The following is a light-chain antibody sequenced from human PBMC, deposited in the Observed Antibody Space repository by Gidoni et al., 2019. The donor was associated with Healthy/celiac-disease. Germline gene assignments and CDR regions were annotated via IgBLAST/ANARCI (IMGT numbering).Light chain of an antibody. V-gene: IGKV3-20*01. Sequence: EIVLTQSPGTLFLSPGERATLSCRASQSVSSSYLAWYQQKPGQAPRLLIYGASSRATGIPDRFSGSGSGTDFTLTISRLEPEDFAVYYCQQYGSSLRTFXXXTKVEIK. CDR2: GAS. CDR3: QQYGSSLRT. J-gene: IGKJ1*01. CDR1: QSVSSSY.